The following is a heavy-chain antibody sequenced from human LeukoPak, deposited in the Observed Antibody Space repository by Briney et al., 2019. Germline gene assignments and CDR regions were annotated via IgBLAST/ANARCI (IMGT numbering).Heavy chain of an antibody. V-gene: IGHV3-23*01. Sequence: PGGSLRLSCAASGFTFSSKAWSWLGQAPGNGRKGWSGISGSGGSISYGDSVKGRFTIPRDDSKNTLYLKMNSLRAEDTAVYYCAKGLYYSGSGSLGDYWGQGTLVTVSS. CDR3: AKGLYYSGSGSLGDY. CDR2: ISGSGGSI. CDR1: GFTFSSKA. J-gene: IGHJ4*02. D-gene: IGHD3-10*01.